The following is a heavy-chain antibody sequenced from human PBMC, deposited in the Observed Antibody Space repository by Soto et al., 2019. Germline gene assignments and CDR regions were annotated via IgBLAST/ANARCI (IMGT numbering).Heavy chain of an antibody. Sequence: QVQLVQSRAEVKKPGSSVKVSCKASGGAFSDYAFSWVRQAPGQGLEWLGGIMPIFRAPDYAQKFQGRVTITADEFTRTAYMEMNSLRSEDTAVYYCASWLKGPDIGNYYYGMDVWGQGTTVTVS. V-gene: IGHV1-69*12. J-gene: IGHJ6*02. CDR3: ASWLKGPDIGNYYYGMDV. CDR1: GGAFSDYA. D-gene: IGHD2-15*01. CDR2: IMPIFRAP.